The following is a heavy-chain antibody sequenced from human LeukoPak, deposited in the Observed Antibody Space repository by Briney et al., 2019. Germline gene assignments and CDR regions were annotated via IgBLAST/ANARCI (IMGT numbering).Heavy chain of an antibody. D-gene: IGHD6-13*01. CDR2: ITSGANT. J-gene: IGHJ4*02. Sequence: GGSLRPSCAASGFTFNTYAMGWVRQAPGKGLEWVSGITSGANTYYADSVKGRFTISRDNSENTLNLQMNSLRAEDTAIYYCAKARAGDITAAFNYWGQGTLVTVSS. CDR1: GFTFNTYA. V-gene: IGHV3-23*01. CDR3: AKARAGDITAAFNY.